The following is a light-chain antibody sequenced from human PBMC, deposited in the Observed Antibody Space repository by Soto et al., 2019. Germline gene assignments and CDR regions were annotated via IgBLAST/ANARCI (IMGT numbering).Light chain of an antibody. CDR1: SSDVSAYQF. CDR2: DVN. CDR3: CSYAGRYTRI. J-gene: IGLJ2*01. V-gene: IGLV2-11*01. Sequence: QSALTQPRSVSGSPGQSVTISCTGSSSDVSAYQFVSWYQQHPGKAPKLILYDVNQRPSGVPDRFSGSKSGDTASLTISGLQAEDEADYYCCSYAGRYTRIFGGGTKLPVL.